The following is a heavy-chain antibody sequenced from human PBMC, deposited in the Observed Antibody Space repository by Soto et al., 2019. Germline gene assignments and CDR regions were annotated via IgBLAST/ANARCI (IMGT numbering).Heavy chain of an antibody. V-gene: IGHV3-66*01. J-gene: IGHJ4*02. Sequence: EVQLVESGGGLVQPGGSLRLSCAASGFTVSSNYMSWVRQAPGQGLEWVSVIYSGGSTYYADSVKGRFTISRDNSKNTLYVQMNSLRAEDTAVYDCARDSRLRITMVGGFTLIDYWGQGTLGTFSS. CDR1: GFTVSSNY. CDR3: ARDSRLRITMVGGFTLIDY. CDR2: IYSGGST. D-gene: IGHD3-10*01.